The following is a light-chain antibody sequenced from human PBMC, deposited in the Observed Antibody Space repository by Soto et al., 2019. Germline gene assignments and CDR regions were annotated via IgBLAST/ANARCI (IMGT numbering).Light chain of an antibody. CDR2: AAS. Sequence: DIQMTQSPSSLSASVGDRVTITCRASQSVTSSLAWYQQKPGKAPRLLIYAASSLQSGVPSRFSGSGSGTDFTLTISSLQPEDFATYYCQHSYNTPPPFGQGTKLEIK. CDR3: QHSYNTPPP. CDR1: QSVTSS. V-gene: IGKV1-39*01. J-gene: IGKJ2*01.